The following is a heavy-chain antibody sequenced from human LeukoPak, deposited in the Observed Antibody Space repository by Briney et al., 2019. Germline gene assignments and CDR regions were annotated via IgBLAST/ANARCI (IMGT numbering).Heavy chain of an antibody. CDR2: ISSSGSTI. J-gene: IGHJ4*02. CDR3: ARDLYYFDY. CDR1: GFTFSSYE. V-gene: IGHV3-48*03. Sequence: GGSLRLSCAASGFTFSSYEMNWVRQAPGKGLEWVSYISSSGSTIYYADSVKGRFTISRDNAKNSLYLQMNSLRVEDTAVYYCARDLYYFDYWGQGTLVTVSS.